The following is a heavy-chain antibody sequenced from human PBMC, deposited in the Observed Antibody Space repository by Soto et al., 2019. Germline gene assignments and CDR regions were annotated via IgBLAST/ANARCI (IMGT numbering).Heavy chain of an antibody. J-gene: IGHJ6*02. V-gene: IGHV4-39*01. CDR3: ARQITMVRGVITDYYYYGMDV. CDR2: IYYSGST. Sequence: SETLSLTCTVSGGSISSSSYYWGWIRQPPGKGLEWIGSIYYSGSTYYNPSLKSRVTISVDTSKNQFSLKLSSVTAADTAAYYCARQITMVRGVITDYYYYGMDVWGQGTTVTVSS. D-gene: IGHD3-10*01. CDR1: GGSISSSSYY.